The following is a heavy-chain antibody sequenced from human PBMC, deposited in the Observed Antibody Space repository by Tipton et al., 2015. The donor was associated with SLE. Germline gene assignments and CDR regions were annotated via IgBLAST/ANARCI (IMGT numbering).Heavy chain of an antibody. Sequence: SLRLSCAASGFTVSSNYMSWVRQAPGKGLEWVSVIYSGGSTYYADSVKGRFTISRDNSKNTLYVQMNSLIVEDTAIYYCAKDRYGDPGGAFDSWGQGTLVTVSS. CDR2: IYSGGST. CDR1: GFTVSSNY. D-gene: IGHD4-17*01. V-gene: IGHV3-53*01. J-gene: IGHJ4*02. CDR3: AKDRYGDPGGAFDS.